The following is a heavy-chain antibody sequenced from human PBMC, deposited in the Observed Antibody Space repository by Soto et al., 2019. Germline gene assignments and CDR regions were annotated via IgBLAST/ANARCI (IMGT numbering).Heavy chain of an antibody. CDR2: TYYRSKWYN. D-gene: IGHD6-19*01. Sequence: SQTLSLTCAISGDSISSNSAAWNWIRQSPSRGLEWLGRTYYRSKWYNDYAVSVKSRITINPDTSKNQFSLQLNSVTPEDTAVYYCARGFLAGHPNWFDPWGQGTLVTVSS. CDR3: ARGFLAGHPNWFDP. V-gene: IGHV6-1*01. J-gene: IGHJ5*02. CDR1: GDSISSNSAA.